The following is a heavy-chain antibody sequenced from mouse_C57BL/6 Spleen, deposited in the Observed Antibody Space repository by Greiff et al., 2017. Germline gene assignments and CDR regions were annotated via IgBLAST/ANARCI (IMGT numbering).Heavy chain of an antibody. CDR2: IYPSDSET. J-gene: IGHJ4*01. Sequence: QVQLQQPGAELVRPGSSVKLSCKASGYTFTSYWMDWVKQRPGQGLEWIGNIYPSDSETHYNQKFKDKATLTVDKSSSTAYMQLSSLTSEDSAVYYCARWGTVVAKSLYYAMDYWGQGTSGTVSS. D-gene: IGHD1-1*01. V-gene: IGHV1-61*01. CDR1: GYTFTSYW. CDR3: ARWGTVVAKSLYYAMDY.